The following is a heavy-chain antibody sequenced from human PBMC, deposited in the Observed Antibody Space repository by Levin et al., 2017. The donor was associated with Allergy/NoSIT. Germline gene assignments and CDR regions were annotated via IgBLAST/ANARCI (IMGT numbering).Heavy chain of an antibody. V-gene: IGHV4-38-2*01. Sequence: PSETLSLTCAVSGYSISSGYYWGWIRQPPGKGLEWIGSIYHSGSTYYNPSLKSRVTISVDTSKNQFSLKLSSVTAADTAVYYCARPGGYSSSFRFDYWGQGTLVTVSS. D-gene: IGHD6-6*01. CDR1: GYSISSGYY. CDR2: IYHSGST. J-gene: IGHJ4*02. CDR3: ARPGGYSSSFRFDY.